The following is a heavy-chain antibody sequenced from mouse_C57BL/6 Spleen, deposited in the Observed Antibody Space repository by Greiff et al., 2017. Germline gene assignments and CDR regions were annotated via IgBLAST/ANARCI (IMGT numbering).Heavy chain of an antibody. CDR3: ARPAYSNYPWFAY. D-gene: IGHD2-5*01. Sequence: QVQLQQSGPGLVQPSQSLSITCTVSGFSLTSYGVHWVRQSPGKGLEWLGVIWSGGSTDYNAAFISKLSISKEHSKSQVFFKMNSLQADDTAIYYCARPAYSNYPWFAYWGQGTLVTVSA. V-gene: IGHV2-2*01. CDR1: GFSLTSYG. J-gene: IGHJ3*01. CDR2: IWSGGST.